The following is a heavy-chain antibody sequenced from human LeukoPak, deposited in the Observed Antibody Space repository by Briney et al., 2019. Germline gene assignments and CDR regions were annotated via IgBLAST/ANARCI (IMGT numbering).Heavy chain of an antibody. D-gene: IGHD3-10*01. J-gene: IGHJ5*02. CDR3: ARLRITMVRGVIYFDP. Sequence: GESLRISCKGSGYSFTSYWISWVRQMPGKGLEWMGRIDPSDSYTNYSPSFQGHVTISADKSISTAYLQWSSLKASDTAMYSCARLRITMVRGVIYFDPWGQGTLVTVSS. V-gene: IGHV5-10-1*01. CDR1: GYSFTSYW. CDR2: IDPSDSYT.